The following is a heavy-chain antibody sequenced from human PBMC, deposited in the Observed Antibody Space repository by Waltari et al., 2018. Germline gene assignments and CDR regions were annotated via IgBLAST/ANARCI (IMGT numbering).Heavy chain of an antibody. CDR1: GYTFTSYA. CDR3: ARDIERAVAGTGCDY. J-gene: IGHJ4*02. V-gene: IGHV1-3*01. D-gene: IGHD6-19*01. Sequence: QVQLVQSGAEVKKPGASVKVSCKASGYTFTSYAMHWVRQAPGQRLEWMGWIKAGNGNTKYSQKFQGRVTITRDTSASTAYMELSSLRSEDTAVYYCARDIERAVAGTGCDYWGQGTLVTVSS. CDR2: IKAGNGNT.